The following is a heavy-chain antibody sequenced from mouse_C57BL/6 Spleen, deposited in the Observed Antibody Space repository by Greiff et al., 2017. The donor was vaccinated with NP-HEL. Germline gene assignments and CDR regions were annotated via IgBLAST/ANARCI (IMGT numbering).Heavy chain of an antibody. D-gene: IGHD1-1*01. Sequence: QVQLQQPGAELVKPGASVKMSCKASGYTFTSYWITWVKQRPGQGLEWIGDIYPGSGSTNYNEKFKSKATLTVDTSSSTAYMQLSSLTSEDSAVYYCAREGPTDWYFDVWGTGTTVTVSS. J-gene: IGHJ1*03. CDR2: IYPGSGST. CDR1: GYTFTSYW. CDR3: AREGPTDWYFDV. V-gene: IGHV1-55*01.